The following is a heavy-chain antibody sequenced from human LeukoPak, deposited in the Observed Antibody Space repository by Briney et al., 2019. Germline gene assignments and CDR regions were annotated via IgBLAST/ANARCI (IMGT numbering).Heavy chain of an antibody. D-gene: IGHD5-18*01. V-gene: IGHV1-2*02. J-gene: IGHJ6*03. Sequence: GASVKVSCKASGYTFTGYYMHWVRQAPGQGLEWMGWINPNSGGTNYAQKFQGRVTMTRDTSISTAYMELSRLRSDDTAVYYCARVGSYSYGYHYYYYYMDVWAKGPRSPSP. CDR3: ARVGSYSYGYHYYYYYMDV. CDR1: GYTFTGYY. CDR2: INPNSGGT.